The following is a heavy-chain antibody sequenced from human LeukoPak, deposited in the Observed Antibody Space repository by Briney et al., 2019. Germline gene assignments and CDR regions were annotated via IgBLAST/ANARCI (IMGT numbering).Heavy chain of an antibody. CDR3: ARERFRDGYNSPADY. J-gene: IGHJ4*02. Sequence: PGGSLRLSCAASGFTFSSYEMNWVRQAPGKGLEWVSYISSSGSTIYYADSVKGRFTISRDNAKNSLYLQMNSLRAEDTAVYYCARERFRDGYNSPADYWGQGTLVTVSS. V-gene: IGHV3-48*03. CDR1: GFTFSSYE. CDR2: ISSSGSTI. D-gene: IGHD5-24*01.